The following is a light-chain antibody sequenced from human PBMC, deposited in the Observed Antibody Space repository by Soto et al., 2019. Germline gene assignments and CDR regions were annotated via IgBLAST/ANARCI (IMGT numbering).Light chain of an antibody. J-gene: IGLJ3*02. CDR1: SSDVGGYNY. Sequence: QSALTQPASVSGSPGQSITISCTGTSSDVGGYNYVSWYQQHPGKAPKLMIYEVSNRPSGVSNRFSGSKSGNTASLTISGLHADDDADYSCSADTSSSTWVFGGGTKMTVL. CDR2: EVS. V-gene: IGLV2-14*01. CDR3: SADTSSSTWV.